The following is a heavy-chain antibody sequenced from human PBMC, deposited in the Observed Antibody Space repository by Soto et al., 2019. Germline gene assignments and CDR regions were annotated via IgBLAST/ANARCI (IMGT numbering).Heavy chain of an antibody. D-gene: IGHD6-6*01. CDR3: ARVRYISSFLDYYCMDV. Sequence: SQTLSLTCAISGDSVSGNSGAWNWIRQSPSRGLEWLGRTYYRSKWYNDYAVSVTSRITINPDTSTNQFSLQLNSVTPEDTAVYYCARVRYISSFLDYYCMDVWGQGTTVTVSS. CDR2: TYYRSKWYN. CDR1: GDSVSGNSGA. V-gene: IGHV6-1*01. J-gene: IGHJ6*02.